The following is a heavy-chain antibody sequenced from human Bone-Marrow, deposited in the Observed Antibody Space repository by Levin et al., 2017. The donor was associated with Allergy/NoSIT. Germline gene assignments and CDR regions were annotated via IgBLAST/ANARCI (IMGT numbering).Heavy chain of an antibody. D-gene: IGHD2-2*01. CDR1: AFIFRGFG. V-gene: IGHV3-30*06. CDR2: VSRDGNDK. J-gene: IGHJ6*02. CDR3: ASLGGDIVVVPAASRGLPEDYYYGLDV. Sequence: HPGESLKISCEVSAFIFRGFGIHWVRQAPGKGLEWVAFVSRDGNDKFYADSVKGRFTISRDNSKNTLYLQLNSLRPEDTAVYFCASLGGDIVVVPAASRGLPEDYYYGLDVWGQGTTVTVSS.